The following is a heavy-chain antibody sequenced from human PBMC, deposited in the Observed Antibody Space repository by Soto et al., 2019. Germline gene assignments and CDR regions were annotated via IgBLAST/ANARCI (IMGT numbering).Heavy chain of an antibody. D-gene: IGHD6-19*01. J-gene: IGHJ3*02. CDR2: ISAYNGNT. Sequence: QVQLVQSGAEVKKPGASVKVSCKASGYTFTSYGISWVRQAPGQGLEWMGWISAYNGNTNYAQKLQGRVTMTADTATSTAYMELRSLRSDDTAVYYCARDLGIAVAGRVGAFDIWGQGTMVTVSS. V-gene: IGHV1-18*01. CDR1: GYTFTSYG. CDR3: ARDLGIAVAGRVGAFDI.